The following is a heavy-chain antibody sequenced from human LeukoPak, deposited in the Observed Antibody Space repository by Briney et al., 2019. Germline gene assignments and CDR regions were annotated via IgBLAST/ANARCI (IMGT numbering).Heavy chain of an antibody. J-gene: IGHJ4*02. D-gene: IGHD2-15*01. CDR3: ARDCSGGSCYFDS. V-gene: IGHV1-69*04. CDR1: GGTFSNYA. Sequence: ASVKVSCKASGGTFSNYAISWVRQAPGHGLGWMGRIIPMFGVTDYAQKSQGRVTITADKSTDTAYMELSSLRSDDTAVYYCARDCSGGSCYFDSWGQGTRVIVSS. CDR2: IIPMFGVT.